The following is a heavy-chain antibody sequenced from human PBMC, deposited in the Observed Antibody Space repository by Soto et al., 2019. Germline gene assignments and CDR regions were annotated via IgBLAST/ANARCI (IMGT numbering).Heavy chain of an antibody. CDR3: ARRDGTYHFDY. Sequence: PSETLSLTCTVSGGSISSSSYYWGWIRQPPGKGLEWIGSIYYSGSTYYNPSLKSRVTISVDTSKNQFSLKLSSVTAADTAVYYCARRDGTYHFDYWGQGTLVTVS. CDR2: IYYSGST. CDR1: GGSISSSSYY. J-gene: IGHJ4*02. V-gene: IGHV4-39*01. D-gene: IGHD1-1*01.